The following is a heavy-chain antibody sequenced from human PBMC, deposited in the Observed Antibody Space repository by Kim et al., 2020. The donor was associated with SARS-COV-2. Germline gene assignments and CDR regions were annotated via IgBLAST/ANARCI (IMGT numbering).Heavy chain of an antibody. V-gene: IGHV3-11*05. CDR3: ARVGYDYVWGSYRDYFYYYCMDV. D-gene: IGHD3-16*02. J-gene: IGHJ6*02. CDR1: GFTFSDYY. CDR2: ISSSSSYT. Sequence: GGSLRLSCAASGFTFSDYYMSWIRQAPGKGLEWVSYISSSSSYTNSADSVKGRFTISRDNAKHSLYLQMNSLRAEDKAVDYCARVGYDYVWGSYRDYFYYYCMDVGGRGTTVTVSS.